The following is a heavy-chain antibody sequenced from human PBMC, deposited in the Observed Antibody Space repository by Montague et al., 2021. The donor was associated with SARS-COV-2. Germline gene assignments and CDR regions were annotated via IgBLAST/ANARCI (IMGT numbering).Heavy chain of an antibody. CDR1: GYSISSSNYY. J-gene: IGHJ4*02. D-gene: IGHD3-22*01. Sequence: SETLSLTCTVSGYSISSSNYYWGWIRQPPGKGLEWIATIYYTGNTYYSPSLKSRVTISVDRSNNQVSLKLSSVTAADTAVYYCARGRQHINMVVVVVTGGEYYFDFWGQGTLVAVSS. CDR2: IYYTGNT. V-gene: IGHV4-39*01. CDR3: ARGRQHINMVVVVVTGGEYYFDF.